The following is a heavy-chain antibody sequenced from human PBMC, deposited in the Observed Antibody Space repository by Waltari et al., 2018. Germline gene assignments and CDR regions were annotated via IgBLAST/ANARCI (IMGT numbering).Heavy chain of an antibody. J-gene: IGHJ4*02. CDR1: GFTFSSYS. Sequence: EVQLVESGGGLVKPGGSLRLSCAASGFTFSSYSMNWVRQAPGTGLEWVSSISSTGSYTHYADSVKGRFSISRDNAKNSLYLQMNSLRAEDTAVYYCARGGWGFYLDDWGQGTLVT. CDR2: ISSTGSYT. V-gene: IGHV3-21*01. D-gene: IGHD7-27*01. CDR3: ARGGWGFYLDD.